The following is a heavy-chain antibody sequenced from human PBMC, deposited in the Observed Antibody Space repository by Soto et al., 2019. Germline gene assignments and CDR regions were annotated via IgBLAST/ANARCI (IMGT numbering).Heavy chain of an antibody. CDR2: IWYDGSNK. CDR1: GFTFSSYG. J-gene: IGHJ3*01. CDR3: ARAFPRYYYDSSGPVLDAFDL. V-gene: IGHV3-33*01. Sequence: PGGSLRLSCAASGFTFSSYGMHWVRQAPGKGLEWVAVIWYDGSNKYYADSVKGRFTISRDNSKNTLYLQMNSLRAEDTAVYYCARAFPRYYYDSSGPVLDAFDLWGQGTVVTVSS. D-gene: IGHD3-22*01.